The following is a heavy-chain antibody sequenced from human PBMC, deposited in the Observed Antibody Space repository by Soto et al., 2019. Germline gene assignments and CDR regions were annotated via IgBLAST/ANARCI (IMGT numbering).Heavy chain of an antibody. D-gene: IGHD3-22*01. Sequence: QITLRESGPTLVKPTQTLTLTCTFSGFSLNTRGVGVGWIRQPPGTALEWLALIYWDDDRRYSPSLKNRLTITRDTPRNQVVLKMSNMHSVDTATYSFAHTRWFTGSGFSHFDSWGQGILVTVSS. CDR3: AHTRWFTGSGFSHFDS. J-gene: IGHJ4*02. CDR2: IYWDDDR. CDR1: GFSLNTRGVG. V-gene: IGHV2-5*02.